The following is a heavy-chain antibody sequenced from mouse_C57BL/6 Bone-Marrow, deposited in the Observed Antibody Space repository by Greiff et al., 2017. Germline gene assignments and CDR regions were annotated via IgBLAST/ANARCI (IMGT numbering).Heavy chain of an antibody. CDR3: AIGTTRVDY. V-gene: IGHV1-74*01. Sequence: QVQLQQPGAELVKPGASVKVSCKASGYTFTSYWMHWVKQRPGQGLEWVGRIHPSDSDTNYNQKFKGQATLTGDNSSSTAYMQISSLTSEDTAVYDCAIGTTRVDYWGQGTMVTVSA. D-gene: IGHD2-13*01. CDR1: GYTFTSYW. CDR2: IHPSDSDT. J-gene: IGHJ3*01.